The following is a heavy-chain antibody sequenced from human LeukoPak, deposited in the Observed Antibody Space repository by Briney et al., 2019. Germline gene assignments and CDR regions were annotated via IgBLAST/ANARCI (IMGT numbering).Heavy chain of an antibody. CDR2: IYYSGST. D-gene: IGHD3-9*01. CDR1: GGSVSSTSYY. Sequence: SETLSLTCTVSGGSVSSTSYYWGWIRQPPGKGLEWIGSIYYSGSTHYNSSLRSRLTISVDTSKNQFSLKLSSVTAADTAVYYCARLAIRYFDWTAWYFDSWGQGTLVTVSS. CDR3: ARLAIRYFDWTAWYFDS. J-gene: IGHJ4*02. V-gene: IGHV4-39*01.